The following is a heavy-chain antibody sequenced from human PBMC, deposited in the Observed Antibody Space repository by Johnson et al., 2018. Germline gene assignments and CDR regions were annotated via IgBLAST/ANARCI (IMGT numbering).Heavy chain of an antibody. J-gene: IGHJ3*02. Sequence: VQLVESGGGVVRXGGSLRLSCAASGFTFDDYGMSWVRQAPGKGLEWVSGINWNGDRTGYADSVKGRFTISRDNAKNSLYLQMNSLRAEDTALYHCARPGSAAGFYDAFDIWGQGTMVTVSS. CDR3: ARPGSAAGFYDAFDI. V-gene: IGHV3-20*01. CDR2: INWNGDRT. D-gene: IGHD6-13*01. CDR1: GFTFDDYG.